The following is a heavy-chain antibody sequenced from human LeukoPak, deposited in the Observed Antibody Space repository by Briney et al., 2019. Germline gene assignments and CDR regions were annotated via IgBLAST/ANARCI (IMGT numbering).Heavy chain of an antibody. CDR1: GFTVSSNY. Sequence: GGSLRLSCAASGFTVSSNYMSWVRQAPGKGLELVSVIYSGGSTYYADSVKGRFTISRDNSKNTLYLQMNSLRAEDTAVYYCAKGAVRGVIIGDSDYWGQGTLVTVSS. J-gene: IGHJ4*02. V-gene: IGHV3-53*01. D-gene: IGHD3-10*01. CDR3: AKGAVRGVIIGDSDY. CDR2: IYSGGST.